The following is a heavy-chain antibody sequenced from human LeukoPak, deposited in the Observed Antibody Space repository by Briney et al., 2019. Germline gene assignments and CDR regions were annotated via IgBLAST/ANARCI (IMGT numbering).Heavy chain of an antibody. V-gene: IGHV3-48*01. CDR3: ARDGTGGVNYFGAGSYDS. CDR2: ISGTSSTI. CDR1: GFTFRSYS. Sequence: PGGSLRLSCVASGFTFRSYSLNWVRQAPGKGLEWFSYISGTSSTIYYTDSVKGRFTISRDNGKNSLYLQMNSLEVEVTAMYYCARDGTGGVNYFGAGSYDSWGQGTLVVVSS. D-gene: IGHD3-10*01. J-gene: IGHJ4*02.